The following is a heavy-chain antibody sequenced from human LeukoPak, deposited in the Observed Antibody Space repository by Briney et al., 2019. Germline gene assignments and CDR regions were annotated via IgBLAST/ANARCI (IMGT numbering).Heavy chain of an antibody. J-gene: IGHJ4*02. Sequence: GGSLRLSCAASGFTFSSYGMHWVRQAPGKGLDWVAFIRYDGRNKYYADSVKGRFTISRDNSKNTLYLQMNSLRAEDTAVYYCARSTASLAPYDYWGQGTLVTVSS. CDR2: IRYDGRNK. CDR1: GFTFSSYG. D-gene: IGHD4-17*01. V-gene: IGHV3-30*02. CDR3: ARSTASLAPYDY.